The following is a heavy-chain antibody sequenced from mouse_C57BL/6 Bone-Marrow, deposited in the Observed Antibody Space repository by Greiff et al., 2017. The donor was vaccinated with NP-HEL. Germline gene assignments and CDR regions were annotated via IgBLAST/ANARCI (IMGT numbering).Heavy chain of an antibody. CDR3: RRRGD. J-gene: IGHJ2*01. V-gene: IGHV1-83*01. CDR2: YPGSGNTY. Sequence: VQLKQSGPELVKPGASVKMSCKASGYTFTDYYMHWVKQKPGKGLEWIGEIYPGSGNTYYNEKFKGKATLTADTSSSTAYMQLSSLTSEDSAVYFCARRRGDWGQGTTLTVSS. CDR1: YTFTDYYM.